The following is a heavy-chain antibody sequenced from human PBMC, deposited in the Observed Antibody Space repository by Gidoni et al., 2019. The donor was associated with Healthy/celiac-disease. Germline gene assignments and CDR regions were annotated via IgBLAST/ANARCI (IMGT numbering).Heavy chain of an antibody. J-gene: IGHJ4*02. V-gene: IGHV3-30-3*01. CDR3: ARDLEPPDYDILTGYSLGY. CDR2: ISYDGSNK. Sequence: QVQLVEYGGGVVQPGRSLRLHCAASGFTFSSYAMHWVRQAPGKGLECVAVISYDGSNKYYADSVKGRFTISRDNSKNTLYLQMNSLRAEDTAVYYCARDLEPPDYDILTGYSLGYWGQGTLVTVSS. CDR1: GFTFSSYA. D-gene: IGHD3-9*01.